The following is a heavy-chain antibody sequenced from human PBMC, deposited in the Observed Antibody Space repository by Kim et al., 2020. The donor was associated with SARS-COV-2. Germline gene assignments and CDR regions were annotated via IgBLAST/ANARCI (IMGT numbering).Heavy chain of an antibody. Sequence: ADSVKGRFTISRDNSKNTLYLQMNSLRAEDTAVYYWARDAPDYVCWFDPWGQGTLVTVSS. CDR3: ARDAPDYVCWFDP. D-gene: IGHD4-17*01. V-gene: IGHV3-33*01. J-gene: IGHJ5*02.